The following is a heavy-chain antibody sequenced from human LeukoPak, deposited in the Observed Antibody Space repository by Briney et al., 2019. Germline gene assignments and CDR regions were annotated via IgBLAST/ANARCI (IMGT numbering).Heavy chain of an antibody. V-gene: IGHV1-46*01. CDR2: INPSGGST. D-gene: IGHD3-9*01. CDR1: GYTFTSYY. J-gene: IGHJ6*02. CDR3: ARNRYPYGLDV. Sequence: GASVKVSCKASGYTFTSYYMHWVRQAPGQGLEWMGIINPSGGSTSYAQKFQGRVTVTRDTSISTAYMELNSLRSEDTAVYFCARNRYPYGLDVWGQGTTVTVSS.